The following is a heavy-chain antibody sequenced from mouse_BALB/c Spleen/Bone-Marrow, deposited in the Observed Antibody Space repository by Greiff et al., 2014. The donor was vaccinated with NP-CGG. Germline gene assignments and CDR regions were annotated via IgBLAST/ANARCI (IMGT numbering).Heavy chain of an antibody. V-gene: IGHV1-18*01. CDR1: GYSFTGYT. CDR2: INPYNGGT. D-gene: IGHD2-1*01. Sequence: VHVKQSGPELVKPGASVKISCKASGYSFTGYTMNWVKQSHGKNLEWIGLINPYNGGTSYNQKFKGRAALTVDKSSSTAYMELLSLTSEDSAVYYCARSGLYYGNYLYAMDFWGQGTSVTVSS. J-gene: IGHJ4*01. CDR3: ARSGLYYGNYLYAMDF.